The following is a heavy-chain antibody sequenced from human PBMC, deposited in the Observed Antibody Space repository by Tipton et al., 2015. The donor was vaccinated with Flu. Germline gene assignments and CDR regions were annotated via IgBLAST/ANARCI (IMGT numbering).Heavy chain of an antibody. CDR2: ISGGGAIR. D-gene: IGHD6-19*01. J-gene: IGHJ4*02. CDR1: GFTFSRYA. CDR3: AKVIPELVAGLDY. V-gene: IGHV3-23*01. Sequence: GSLRLSCAASGFTFSRYAMSWVRQAPGKGLEWVSAISGGGAIRYFADSVKGRFTISRDNSKNMLYLQMNSLRPEDTAIYYCAKVIPELVAGLDYWGQGTLVTVPS.